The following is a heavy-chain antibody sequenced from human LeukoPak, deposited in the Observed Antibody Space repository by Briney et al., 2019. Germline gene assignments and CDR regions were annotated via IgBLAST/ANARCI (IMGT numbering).Heavy chain of an antibody. CDR2: ISSSSSTI. CDR3: AREIRRQWLKRLWGAFDY. D-gene: IGHD6-19*01. Sequence: GGSLRLSCAASGFTFSNYAMHWVRQAPGKGLEWVSYISSSSSTIYYADSVKGRFTISRDNAKNSLYLQMNSLRAEDTAVYYCAREIRRQWLKRLWGAFDYWGQGTLVTVSS. V-gene: IGHV3-48*01. J-gene: IGHJ4*02. CDR1: GFTFSNYA.